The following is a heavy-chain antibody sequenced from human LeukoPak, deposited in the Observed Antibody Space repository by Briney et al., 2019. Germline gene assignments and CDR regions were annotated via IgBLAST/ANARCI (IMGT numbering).Heavy chain of an antibody. CDR3: ARSVDCSSTSCYLRYYYMDV. Sequence: PSQTLSLTCTVSGGSISSGSYCWSWIRQPAGKGLEWIGRIYTSGSTNYNPSLKSRVTISVDTSKNQFSLKLSSVTAADTAVYYCARSVDCSSTSCYLRYYYMDVWGKGTTVTISS. J-gene: IGHJ6*03. CDR2: IYTSGST. CDR1: GGSISSGSYC. V-gene: IGHV4-61*02. D-gene: IGHD2-2*01.